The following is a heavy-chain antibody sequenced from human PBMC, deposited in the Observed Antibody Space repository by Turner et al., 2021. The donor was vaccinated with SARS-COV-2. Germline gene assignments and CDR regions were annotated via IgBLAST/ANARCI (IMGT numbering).Heavy chain of an antibody. Sequence: QVQLVESGGGVVQPGRSLRLSCAAPGFTFSSYAMHWVRQAPGKGLEWVAVISYDGSNKYYADSVKGRFTISRDNSKNTLYLQMNSLRAEDTAVYYCARDPEYVDTAMGLDYWGQGTLVTVSS. V-gene: IGHV3-30-3*01. CDR2: ISYDGSNK. CDR1: GFTFSSYA. J-gene: IGHJ4*02. CDR3: ARDPEYVDTAMGLDY. D-gene: IGHD5-18*01.